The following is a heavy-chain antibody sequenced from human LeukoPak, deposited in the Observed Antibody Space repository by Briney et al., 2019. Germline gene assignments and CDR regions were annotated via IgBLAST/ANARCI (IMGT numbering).Heavy chain of an antibody. CDR2: INPNSGGT. J-gene: IGHJ6*02. D-gene: IGHD6-19*01. CDR1: GYTFTGYY. CDR3: ARDLRNTSDWSGGMDV. V-gene: IGHV1-2*02. Sequence: ASVKVSCKASGYTFTGYYVHWVRQAPGRGLEWMGWINPNSGGTNYAQKFQGRVTMTRDTSISTAYMELSRLRSDDTAVYYCARDLRNTSDWSGGMDVWGQGTTVTVSS.